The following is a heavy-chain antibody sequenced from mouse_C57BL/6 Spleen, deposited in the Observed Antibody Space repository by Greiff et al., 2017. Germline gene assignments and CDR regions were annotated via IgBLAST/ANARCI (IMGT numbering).Heavy chain of an antibody. CDR3: ARPIGNYLYYFDY. Sequence: VKLQESDAELVKPGASVKISCKVSGYTFTDHTIHWMKQRPEQGLEWIGYIYPRDGSTKYNEKFKGKATLTADKSSSTAYMQLNSLTSEDSAVYFCARPIGNYLYYFDYWGQGTTLTVSS. D-gene: IGHD2-1*01. CDR2: IYPRDGST. CDR1: GYTFTDHT. J-gene: IGHJ2*01. V-gene: IGHV1-78*01.